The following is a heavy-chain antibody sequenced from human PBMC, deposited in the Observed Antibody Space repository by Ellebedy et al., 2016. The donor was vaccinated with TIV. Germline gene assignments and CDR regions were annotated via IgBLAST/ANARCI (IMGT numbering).Heavy chain of an antibody. Sequence: GESLKISCAASGFTLTNYDMHWVRQATGKGLEWVSAIGTAGDTYYAGSVKGRFTISRDNAKNTLYLQMNSLRAEDTAIYYCARAKAGTGSSDYWGQGTLVTVSS. D-gene: IGHD3-10*01. CDR1: GFTLTNYD. CDR2: IGTAGDT. J-gene: IGHJ4*02. V-gene: IGHV3-13*01. CDR3: ARAKAGTGSSDY.